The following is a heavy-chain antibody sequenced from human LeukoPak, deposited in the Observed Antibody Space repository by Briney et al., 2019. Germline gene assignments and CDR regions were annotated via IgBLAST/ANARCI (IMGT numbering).Heavy chain of an antibody. V-gene: IGHV4-39*07. D-gene: IGHD6-6*01. Sequence: SETLSLTCTVSGGSISSSSYYWGWIRQPPGKGLEWIGSIYYSGSTYYNPSLKSRVTISVDTSKNQFSLKLSSVTAADTAVYYCARDLEGYSNSFGLTPDGAFDIWGQGTMVTVSS. CDR1: GGSISSSSYY. CDR3: ARDLEGYSNSFGLTPDGAFDI. CDR2: IYYSGST. J-gene: IGHJ3*02.